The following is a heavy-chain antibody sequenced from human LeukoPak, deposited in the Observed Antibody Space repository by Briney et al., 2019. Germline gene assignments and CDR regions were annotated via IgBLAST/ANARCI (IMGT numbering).Heavy chain of an antibody. V-gene: IGHV1-2*02. J-gene: IGHJ4*02. CDR3: ARFSAVAGTGNDY. CDR2: INPNSGDA. Sequence: ASVKVSCKASGYSFTGYCLHWVRQAPGQGLEWMGWINPNSGDATYAVRFQGRVTMTRDTSINTAYMELSRLTSDDTAVYYCARFSAVAGTGNDYWGQGALVTVSS. D-gene: IGHD6-19*01. CDR1: GYSFTGYC.